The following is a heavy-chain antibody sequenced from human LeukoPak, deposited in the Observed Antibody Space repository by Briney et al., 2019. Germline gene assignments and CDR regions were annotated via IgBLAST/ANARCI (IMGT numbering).Heavy chain of an antibody. CDR2: ISSSGSTI. V-gene: IGHV3-48*03. D-gene: IGHD6-6*01. CDR1: GFTFSSYE. CDR3: ARPPPGAHSSSGIDY. J-gene: IGHJ4*02. Sequence: PGGSLRLSCAASGFTFSSYEMNWVRQAPGKGLEWVSYISSSGSTIYYADSVKGRFTISRDNAKNSLYLQMNSLRAEDTAVYYCARPPPGAHSSSGIDYWGQGTLVTVSS.